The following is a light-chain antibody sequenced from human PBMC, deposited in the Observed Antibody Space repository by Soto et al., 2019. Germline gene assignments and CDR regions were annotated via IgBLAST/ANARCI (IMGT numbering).Light chain of an antibody. V-gene: IGLV1-40*01. CDR2: GNS. J-gene: IGLJ1*01. CDR3: QSYDSSLSGINV. Sequence: QSVLTQPPSVSGAPGQRVTISCTGSSSNIGAGYDVHWYQQLPGTAPKLLIYGNSNRPSGVPDRFSGSKSGTSASLAITGLQAEDEADYYCQSYDSSLSGINVFGPGTKVTVL. CDR1: SSNIGAGYD.